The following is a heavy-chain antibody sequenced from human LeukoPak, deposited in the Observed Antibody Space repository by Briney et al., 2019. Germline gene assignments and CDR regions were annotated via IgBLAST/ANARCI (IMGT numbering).Heavy chain of an antibody. CDR3: ARDIDSGSALDY. D-gene: IGHD3-10*01. CDR2: ISGSGGST. J-gene: IGHJ4*02. Sequence: GGTLRLSCAASGFTFSSYGMSWVRQAPGKGLEWVSAISGSGGSTYYADSVKGRFTISRDNSKNTLYLQMNSLRAEDTAVYYCARDIDSGSALDYWGQGTLVTVSS. CDR1: GFTFSSYG. V-gene: IGHV3-23*01.